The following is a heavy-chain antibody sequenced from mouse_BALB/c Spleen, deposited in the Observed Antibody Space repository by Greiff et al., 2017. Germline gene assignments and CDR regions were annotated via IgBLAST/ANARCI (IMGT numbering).Heavy chain of an antibody. V-gene: IGHV5-9-4*01. CDR2: ISSGGSYT. CDR3: ARDRRDGYYAMDY. J-gene: IGHJ4*01. D-gene: IGHD2-3*01. Sequence: EVHLVESGGGLVKPGGSLKLSCAASGFTFSSYAMSWVRQSPEKRLEWVAEISSGGSYTYYPDTVTGRFTISRDNAKNTLYLEMSSLRTEDTAMYYCARDRRDGYYAMDYWGEGTSVTVSS. CDR1: GFTFSSYA.